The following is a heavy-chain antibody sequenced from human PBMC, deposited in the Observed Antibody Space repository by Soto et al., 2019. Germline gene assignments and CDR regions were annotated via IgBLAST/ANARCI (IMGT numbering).Heavy chain of an antibody. CDR3: AATHCSGGRCYSDY. CDR1: GYTFTSYD. D-gene: IGHD2-15*01. CDR2: MNPNSGNT. V-gene: IGHV1-8*01. Sequence: ASVKVSCKASGYTFTSYDINWVRQATGQGLEWMGWMNPNSGNTGYAQKFQGRVTMTRNTSITTAYMELSSLRSDDTAVYYCAATHCSGGRCYSDYWGQGTLVTVSS. J-gene: IGHJ4*02.